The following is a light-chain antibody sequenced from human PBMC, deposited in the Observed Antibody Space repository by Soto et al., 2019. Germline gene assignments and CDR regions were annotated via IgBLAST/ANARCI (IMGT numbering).Light chain of an antibody. CDR3: KRPHSYPFT. CDR2: SAS. J-gene: IGKJ5*01. CDR1: QGISRY. V-gene: IGKV1-9*01. Sequence: DIQLTQSPSFLSASVGDRVTITCRASQGISRYLAWYHQKPGKAPRLLIHSASTLQSGVPSRFSDGGSGTNSPPTITSRQPEVFQIYYFKRPHSYPFTSGQGTGLKIK.